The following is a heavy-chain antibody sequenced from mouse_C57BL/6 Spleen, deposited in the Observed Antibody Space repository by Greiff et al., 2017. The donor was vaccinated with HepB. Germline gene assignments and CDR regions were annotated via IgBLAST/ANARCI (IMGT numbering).Heavy chain of an antibody. J-gene: IGHJ2*01. CDR3: ARLGYSNYFDY. CDR2: ISNGGGST. Sequence: DVQLQESGGGLVQPGGSLKLSCAASGFTFSDYYMYWVRQTPEKRLEWVAYISNGGGSTYYPDTVKGRFTISRDNAKNTLYLQMSRLKSEDTAMYYCARLGYSNYFDYWGQGTTLTVSS. V-gene: IGHV5-12*01. CDR1: GFTFSDYY. D-gene: IGHD2-5*01.